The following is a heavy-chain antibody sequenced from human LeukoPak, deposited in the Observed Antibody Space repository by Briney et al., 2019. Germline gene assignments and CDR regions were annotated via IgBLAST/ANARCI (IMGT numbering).Heavy chain of an antibody. CDR2: ISYHGSNT. CDR3: ARSPERLGQGYLDS. CDR1: GFTFSSYS. Sequence: GGSLRLSCAASGFTFSSYSMHWVSQAPGKGLEWLTLISYHGSNTEYTESVKGRFTISRDNSKNTLFLQMNSLRTEDTAIYFCARSPERLGQGYLDSWGQGTLVTVSS. V-gene: IGHV3-30*04. J-gene: IGHJ4*02. D-gene: IGHD3/OR15-3a*01.